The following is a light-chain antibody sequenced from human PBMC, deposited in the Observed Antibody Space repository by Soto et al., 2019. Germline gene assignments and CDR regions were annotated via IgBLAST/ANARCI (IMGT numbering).Light chain of an antibody. CDR1: QTVSNNY. Sequence: EIVLTQSPFTLSLSPWDRSNLSVRASQTVSNNYLAWCQQKPGQAPRVIMYGASRRATGIPDRFSGGGSGTDFTLTISRLEPEDFAVYFCQQYAGPPTTFGQGTRLEIK. CDR3: QQYAGPPTT. CDR2: GAS. V-gene: IGKV3-20*01. J-gene: IGKJ5*01.